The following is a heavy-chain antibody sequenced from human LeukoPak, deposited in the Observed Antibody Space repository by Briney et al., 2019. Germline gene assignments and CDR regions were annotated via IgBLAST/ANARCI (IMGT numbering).Heavy chain of an antibody. CDR3: ARQKRAAAGMNWFDP. Sequence: SSETLSLTCTVSGGSISSSSYYWGWIRQPPGKGLEWIGSIYYSGSTCYNPSLKSRVTISVDTSKNQFSLKLSSVTAADTAVYYCARQKRAAAGMNWFDPWGQGTLVTVSS. CDR2: IYYSGST. CDR1: GGSISSSSYY. D-gene: IGHD6-13*01. V-gene: IGHV4-39*01. J-gene: IGHJ5*02.